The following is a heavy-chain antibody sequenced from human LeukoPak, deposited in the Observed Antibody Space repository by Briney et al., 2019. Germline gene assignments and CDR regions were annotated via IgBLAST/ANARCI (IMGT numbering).Heavy chain of an antibody. CDR3: AKDLKGITMIVVAFAFDI. Sequence: GGSLRLSCAASGFTFSSYGMHWVRQAPGKGLEWVAVIWYDGSNKYYADSVKGRFTISRDNSKNTLYLQMNSLRAEDTAVYYCAKDLKGITMIVVAFAFDIWGQGTMVTVSS. J-gene: IGHJ3*02. D-gene: IGHD3-22*01. V-gene: IGHV3-33*06. CDR2: IWYDGSNK. CDR1: GFTFSSYG.